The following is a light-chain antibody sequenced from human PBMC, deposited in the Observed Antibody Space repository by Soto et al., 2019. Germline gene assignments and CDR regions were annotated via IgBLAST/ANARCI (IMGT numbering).Light chain of an antibody. V-gene: IGLV1-44*01. J-gene: IGLJ2*01. CDR1: NSNIGTNT. CDR2: SYN. CDR3: AAWDDSLNGLV. Sequence: QSVLTQPPSASGTPGQRVTISCSGSNSNIGTNTVNWYQQLPGTAPKLLIYSYNQRPSGVPDRFSGSKSGTSASLAISGLQSEDEADYYCAAWDDSLNGLVFGGGTKLTVL.